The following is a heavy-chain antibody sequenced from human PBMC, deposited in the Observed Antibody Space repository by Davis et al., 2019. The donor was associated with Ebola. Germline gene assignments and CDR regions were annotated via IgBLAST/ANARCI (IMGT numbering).Heavy chain of an antibody. D-gene: IGHD6-13*01. CDR1: GGSFSGYY. V-gene: IGHV4-34*01. J-gene: IGHJ2*01. CDR3: ARFSFSNWATFYWYFDL. Sequence: MPSETLSLTCAVYGGSFSGYYWTWIRQPPGKGLEWIGEINHSGSTNYNPSLKSRLIISIDTSKNQFSLKLSSVTAADTAVYYCARFSFSNWATFYWYFDLWGRGTLVAVS. CDR2: INHSGST.